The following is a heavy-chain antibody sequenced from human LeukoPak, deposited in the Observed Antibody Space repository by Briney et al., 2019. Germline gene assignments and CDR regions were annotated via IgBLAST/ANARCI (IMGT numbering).Heavy chain of an antibody. D-gene: IGHD3-22*01. CDR2: INHSGST. CDR3: ARVSWLTYYFDY. J-gene: IGHJ4*02. Sequence: PSETLSLTCAVYGGSFSGYYWSWIRQPPGKGLEWIGEINHSGSTNYNPSLKSRVTISVDTSKNQFSLKLSSVTAADTAVYYCARVSWLTYYFDYWGQGTLVTVSS. CDR1: GGSFSGYY. V-gene: IGHV4-34*01.